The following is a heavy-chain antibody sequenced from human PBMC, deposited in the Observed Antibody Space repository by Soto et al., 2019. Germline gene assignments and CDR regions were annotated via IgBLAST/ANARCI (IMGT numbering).Heavy chain of an antibody. CDR2: INHSGST. CDR1: GGSFSGYY. J-gene: IGHJ4*02. CDR3: ARGGIIAAAGTFYFDY. V-gene: IGHV4-34*01. Sequence: QVQLQQWGAGLLKPSETLSLTCAVYGGSFSGYYWSWIRQPPGKGLEWIGEINHSGSTNYNPSLTPRLTISXXTXKXXVSLKLSSVTAADTAVYYCARGGIIAAAGTFYFDYWGQGTLFTVSS. D-gene: IGHD6-13*01.